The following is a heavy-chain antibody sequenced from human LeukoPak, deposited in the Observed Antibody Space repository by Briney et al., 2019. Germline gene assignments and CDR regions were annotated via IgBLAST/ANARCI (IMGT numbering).Heavy chain of an antibody. CDR2: INHSGST. D-gene: IGHD4-17*01. Sequence: SETLSLTCAVYGGSFSGYDWSWIRQPPGKGLEWIGEINHSGSTNYNPSLKSRVTISVDTSKNQFSLKLSSVTAADTAVYYCARTAVTEDYWGQGTLVTVSS. CDR1: GGSFSGYD. CDR3: ARTAVTEDY. J-gene: IGHJ4*02. V-gene: IGHV4-34*01.